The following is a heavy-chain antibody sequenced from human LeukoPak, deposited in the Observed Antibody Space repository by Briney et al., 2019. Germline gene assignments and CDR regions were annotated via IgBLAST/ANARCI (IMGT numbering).Heavy chain of an antibody. CDR1: GFTFSSYA. V-gene: IGHV3-23*01. J-gene: IGHJ5*02. D-gene: IGHD5-12*01. Sequence: PGGSLRLSCAASGFTFSSYAMSWVRQAPGKGREWVSAISGSGGSTYYADSVKGRFTISRDNAKNSVYLQMNSLRPEDTAVYYCSRDRLGGLDLWGQGTLVTVSS. CDR3: SRDRLGGLDL. CDR2: ISGSGGST.